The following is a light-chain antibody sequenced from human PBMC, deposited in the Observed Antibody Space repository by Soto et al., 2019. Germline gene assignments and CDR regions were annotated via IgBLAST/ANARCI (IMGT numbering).Light chain of an antibody. Sequence: EIVLTQSPATLSLSPGERATLSCRASQSIYSYLAWYQHNPGQAPRLLIHDASHRATGIPARFSVSGSGTDFTLTISSLEPEEFAVYYCQQRSNWPTFGQGTKVVIK. CDR2: DAS. CDR1: QSIYSY. V-gene: IGKV3-11*01. CDR3: QQRSNWPT. J-gene: IGKJ1*01.